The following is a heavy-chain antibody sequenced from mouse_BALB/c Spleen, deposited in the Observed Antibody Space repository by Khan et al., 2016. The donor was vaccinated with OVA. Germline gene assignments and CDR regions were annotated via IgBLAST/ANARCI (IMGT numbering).Heavy chain of an antibody. J-gene: IGHJ3*01. V-gene: IGHV1-77*01. D-gene: IGHD1-2*01. CDR3: ARRNYFGYTFAY. Sequence: QVQLKESGAELARPGASVKLSCKASGYTFTDYYINWMKQRTGQGLEWIGEISPDSGDLYYNEKFKGKATLTADKSSSTAYMQLSSLTSEASAVYVCARRNYFGYTFAYWGQGTLVTVSA. CDR2: ISPDSGDL. CDR1: GYTFTDYY.